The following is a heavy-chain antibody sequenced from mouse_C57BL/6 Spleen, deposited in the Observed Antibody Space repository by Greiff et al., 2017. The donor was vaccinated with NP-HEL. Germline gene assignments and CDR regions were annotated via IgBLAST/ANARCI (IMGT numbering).Heavy chain of an antibody. V-gene: IGHV1-59*01. CDR2: IDPSDSYT. Sequence: VQLQQPGAELVRPGTSVTLSCKASGYTFTSYWMHWVKQRPGQGLEWIGVIDPSDSYTNYNQKFKGKATLTVDTSSSTAYMQLSSLTSEDSAVYYCARGDYWGQGTTLTVSS. J-gene: IGHJ2*01. CDR3: ARGDY. CDR1: GYTFTSYW.